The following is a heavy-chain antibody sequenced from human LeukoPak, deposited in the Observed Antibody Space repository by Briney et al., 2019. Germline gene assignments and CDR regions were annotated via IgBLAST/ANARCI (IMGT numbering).Heavy chain of an antibody. J-gene: IGHJ4*02. CDR1: GYTFTDYF. CDR2: INPNSGGT. Sequence: ASVKVSCKASGYTFTDYFMHWVRQAPGQGLEWMGWINPNSGGTHYAQKFQGRVTMTRDTSISTAYMEQCRLRSDDTAVYYCARDPGYSSPRGDYWGQGTLVTVSS. CDR3: ARDPGYSSPRGDY. D-gene: IGHD5-18*01. V-gene: IGHV1-2*02.